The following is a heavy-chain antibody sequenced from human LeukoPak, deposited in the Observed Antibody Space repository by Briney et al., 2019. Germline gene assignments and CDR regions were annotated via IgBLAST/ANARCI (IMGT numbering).Heavy chain of an antibody. CDR3: ARRNRYSSGWYSHFDY. D-gene: IGHD6-19*01. J-gene: IGHJ4*02. V-gene: IGHV4-34*01. CDR1: GGSFSGYY. Sequence: PSETLSLTCAVCGGSFSGYYWSWIRQPPGKGLEWIGEINHSGSTNYNPSLKSRVTISVDTSKNQFSLKLSSVTAADTAVYYCARRNRYSSGWYSHFDYWGQGTLVTVSS. CDR2: INHSGST.